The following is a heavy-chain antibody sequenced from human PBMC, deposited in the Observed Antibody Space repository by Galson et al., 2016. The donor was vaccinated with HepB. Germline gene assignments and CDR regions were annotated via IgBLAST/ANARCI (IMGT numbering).Heavy chain of an antibody. J-gene: IGHJ4*02. CDR2: IFWDDDK. CDR1: GFSLSTGGVA. D-gene: IGHD1-26*01. V-gene: IGHV2-5*02. Sequence: PALVKPTQTLTLTCTFSGFSLSTGGVAVGWIRQPPGKALEWLALIFWDDDKRYSPSLKKKLTITKDTSKNQVVLTMTNMDPVDTATYYCAHRHSLSAGGKGHFDYWGQGTLVTVSS. CDR3: AHRHSLSAGGKGHFDY.